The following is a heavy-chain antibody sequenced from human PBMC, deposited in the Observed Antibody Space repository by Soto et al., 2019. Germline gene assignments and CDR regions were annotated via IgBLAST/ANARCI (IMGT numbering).Heavy chain of an antibody. D-gene: IGHD4-17*01. Sequence: SETLSLTCTVSGGSISSGGYYWSWIRQHPGKGLEWIGHIYYSGSTYYNPSLKSRVTISVDTSKNQFSLKLSSVTAADTAVYYCARTRDYGDYVWFDPWGQGTLVTSPQ. CDR3: ARTRDYGDYVWFDP. CDR2: IYYSGST. J-gene: IGHJ5*02. V-gene: IGHV4-31*03. CDR1: GGSISSGGYY.